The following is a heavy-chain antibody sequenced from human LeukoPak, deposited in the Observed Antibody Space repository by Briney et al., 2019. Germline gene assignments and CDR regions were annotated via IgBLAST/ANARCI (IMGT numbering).Heavy chain of an antibody. CDR2: ISSSSSYI. V-gene: IGHV3-21*01. D-gene: IGHD6-19*01. CDR3: APRSNSSGWYLMDY. CDR1: GFTFSSYS. Sequence: GGSLRLSCGASGFTFSSYSMNWVRQAPGKGLEWVSSISSSSSYIYYADSVKGRFTISRDNAKNSLYLQMNSLRAEDTAVYYCAPRSNSSGWYLMDYWGQGTLVTVSS. J-gene: IGHJ4*02.